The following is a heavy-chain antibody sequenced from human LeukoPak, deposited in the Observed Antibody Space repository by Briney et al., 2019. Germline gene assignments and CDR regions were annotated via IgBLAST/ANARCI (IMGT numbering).Heavy chain of an antibody. CDR3: ARDDSSSSGGHGMDV. Sequence: SETLSLTCTVSGGSISSYYWSWIRQPPGKGLEWIGYIYYSGSTNYNPSLKSRVTISVDTSKNQFPLKLSSVTAADTAVYYCARDDSSSSGGHGMDVWGQGTTVTVSS. CDR2: IYYSGST. D-gene: IGHD6-6*01. J-gene: IGHJ6*02. V-gene: IGHV4-59*01. CDR1: GGSISSYY.